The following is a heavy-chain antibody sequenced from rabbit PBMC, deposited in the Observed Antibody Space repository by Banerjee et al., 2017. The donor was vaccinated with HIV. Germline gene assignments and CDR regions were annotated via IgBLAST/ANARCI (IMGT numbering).Heavy chain of an antibody. CDR2: IIGSSGGFT. J-gene: IGHJ6*01. Sequence: QEQLVESGGDLVKPGASLTLTCKASGFDFSSSDYMCWVRQAPGKGLEWISCIIGSSGGFTYSATWAKGRFTCSKTSSTTVTLQMTSLTVADTATYFCARDTATSFSSYGMDLWGPGTLVTVS. D-gene: IGHD7-1*01. CDR1: GFDFSSSDY. CDR3: ARDTATSFSSYGMDL. V-gene: IGHV1S45*01.